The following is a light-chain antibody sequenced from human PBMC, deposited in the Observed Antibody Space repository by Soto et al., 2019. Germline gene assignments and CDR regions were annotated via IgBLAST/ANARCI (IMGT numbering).Light chain of an antibody. J-gene: IGKJ1*01. CDR1: QSISNW. V-gene: IGKV1-5*01. CDR2: FAS. Sequence: IPMTPSPSGLSVSLLYSFTITARASQSISNWLAWYQQKPGKAPKLLISFASILESGVPSRFSGSRSGREFTLTINNLQPDDFATYYCQQYNTFSEDFGQGTKVDI. CDR3: QQYNTFSED.